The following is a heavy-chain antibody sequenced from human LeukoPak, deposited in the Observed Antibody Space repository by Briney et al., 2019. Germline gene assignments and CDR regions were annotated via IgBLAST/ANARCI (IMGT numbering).Heavy chain of an antibody. CDR2: IYPGDSDT. J-gene: IGHJ4*02. Sequence: GESLQISCQGYGYSFTSYWIGWVRQMPGKGLEWMGIIYPGDSDTRYSPSFQGQVTISADKSISTAYLQWSSLKASDTAMYYCARHYYGSGSLNYFDYWGQGTLVTVSS. CDR1: GYSFTSYW. D-gene: IGHD3-10*01. CDR3: ARHYYGSGSLNYFDY. V-gene: IGHV5-51*01.